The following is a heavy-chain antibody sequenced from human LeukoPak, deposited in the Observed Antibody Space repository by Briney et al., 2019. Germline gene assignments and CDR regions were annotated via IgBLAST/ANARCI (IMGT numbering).Heavy chain of an antibody. CDR3: ARLHYNWFNP. CDR1: GDSISSYY. V-gene: IGHV4-59*08. Sequence: SETLSPTCTVSGDSISSYYWSWIRQPPGKGLDWIGYIYYGGSTNYNPSLKSRVTISVDTSKNQFSLRLSSVTAADTAVYFCARLHYNWFNPWGQGTLVTVSS. D-gene: IGHD3-10*01. CDR2: IYYGGST. J-gene: IGHJ5*02.